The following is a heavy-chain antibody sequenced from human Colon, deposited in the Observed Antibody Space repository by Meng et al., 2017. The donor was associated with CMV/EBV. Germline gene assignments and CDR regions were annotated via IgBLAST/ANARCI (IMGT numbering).Heavy chain of an antibody. V-gene: IGHV3-7*01. J-gene: IGHJ4*02. CDR3: ASEWGTSGY. D-gene: IGHD3-16*01. CDR1: GFTFSSYW. Sequence: GESLKISCAASGFTFSSYWMSWVRQAPGKGLEWVANVRQDGNEKYYVDSVKGRFTISRDNAKNSLSLQMNSLRAEDTAMYYCASEWGTSGYWGQGTLVTVSS. CDR2: VRQDGNEK.